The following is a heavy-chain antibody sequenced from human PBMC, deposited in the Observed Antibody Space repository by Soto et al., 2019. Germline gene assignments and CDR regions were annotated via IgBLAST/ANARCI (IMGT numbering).Heavy chain of an antibody. CDR1: GRSISEINSY. V-gene: IGHV4-39*01. D-gene: IGHD5-12*01. CDR3: ARPEGGYGSGYSWFDP. CDR2: IHHTGST. J-gene: IGHJ5*02. Sequence: LSLTCSVSGRSISEINSYWGWIRQTPGEGLEWIGTIHHTGSTYYNPSLKSRVIISLDTSKNQFSLKLSSVTAADTALYYCARPEGGYGSGYSWFDPWGQGTRVTVSS.